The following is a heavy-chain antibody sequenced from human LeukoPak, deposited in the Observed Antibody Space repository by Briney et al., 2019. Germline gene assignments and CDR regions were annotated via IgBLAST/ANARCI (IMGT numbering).Heavy chain of an antibody. J-gene: IGHJ6*03. CDR2: INHSGST. V-gene: IGHV4-34*01. CDR1: GGSFSGYY. D-gene: IGHD3-3*01. CDR3: ARVRYWSPDFWSGYYYYYMDV. Sequence: PSETLSLTCAVYGGSFSGYYWSWIRQPPGKGLEWIGEINHSGSTNYNASLKSRVTISVDTSKNQFSLKLSSVTAADTAVYYCARVRYWSPDFWSGYYYYYMDVWGKGTTVTVSS.